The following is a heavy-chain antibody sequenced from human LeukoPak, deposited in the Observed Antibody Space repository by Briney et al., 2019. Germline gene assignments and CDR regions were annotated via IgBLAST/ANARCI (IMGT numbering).Heavy chain of an antibody. CDR3: ARTIAAAGTYFDY. Sequence: PSETLSLTCTVSGGSISSYYWSWIRQPPGKGLEWIGYIYYSGSTNYNPSLKSRVTISVDTSKNQFSLKLSSVTAADTAVYYCARTIAAAGTYFDYWGKETLV. D-gene: IGHD6-13*01. CDR2: IYYSGST. V-gene: IGHV4-59*01. J-gene: IGHJ4*02. CDR1: GGSISSYY.